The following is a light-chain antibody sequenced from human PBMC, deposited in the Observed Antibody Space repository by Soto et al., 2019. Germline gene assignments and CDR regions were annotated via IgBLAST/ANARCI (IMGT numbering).Light chain of an antibody. CDR2: SHN. J-gene: IGLJ2*01. CDR3: AAWDDSLNGQEV. CDR1: SSNIGSNT. Sequence: QPVLTQPPSASGTPGQRVTLSCSGSSSNIGSNTVNWYQQLPGTAPKLLIYSHNQRPSGVPDRFSGSKSGTSASLAISGLQSEDEADYYCAAWDDSLNGQEVFGGGTKLTVL. V-gene: IGLV1-44*01.